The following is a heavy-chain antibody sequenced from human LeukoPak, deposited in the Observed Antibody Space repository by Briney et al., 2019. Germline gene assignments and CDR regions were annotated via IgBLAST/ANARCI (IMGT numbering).Heavy chain of an antibody. J-gene: IGHJ4*02. Sequence: GESLKISCKGSGYTYNSYWMGWVRQMPGKGLEWIGIIYPIESKTKYSQSFEGQVTISADKSINTAYLQWTSLKASDTAMYFCATRDGYNLLSWGQGTLVTVSS. V-gene: IGHV5-51*01. D-gene: IGHD5-24*01. CDR1: GYTYNSYW. CDR2: IYPIESKT. CDR3: ATRDGYNLLS.